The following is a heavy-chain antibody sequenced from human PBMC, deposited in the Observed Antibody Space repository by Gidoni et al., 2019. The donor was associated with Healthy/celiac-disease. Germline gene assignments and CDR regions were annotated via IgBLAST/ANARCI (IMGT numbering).Heavy chain of an antibody. D-gene: IGHD3-22*01. J-gene: IGHJ4*02. Sequence: QVQLVQSGAEVKKPGASVKVSCKVSGYTLTELSMHWVRQAPGKGLEWMGGFDAEDGETIYAQKFQGRVTMTEDTSTDTAYMELSSLRSEDTAVYYCATRTREYDSSGYVIDYWGQGTLVTVSS. CDR1: GYTLTELS. CDR2: FDAEDGET. V-gene: IGHV1-24*01. CDR3: ATRTREYDSSGYVIDY.